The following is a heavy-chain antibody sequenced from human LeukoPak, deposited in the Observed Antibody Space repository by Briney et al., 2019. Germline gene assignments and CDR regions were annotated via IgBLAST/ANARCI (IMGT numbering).Heavy chain of an antibody. CDR1: GGSISGGVYC. D-gene: IGHD3-10*01. J-gene: IGHJ5*02. CDR2: IYHSGST. Sequence: PSETLSLTCAVSGGSISGGVYCWSWIRQPPGKGLEWIGYIYHSGSTYYNPSLKSRVTISVDRSKNQFSLKLSSVTAADTAVYYCARGSTYYYGSGSYCNWFDPWGQGTLVTVSS. CDR3: ARGSTYYYGSGSYCNWFDP. V-gene: IGHV4-30-2*01.